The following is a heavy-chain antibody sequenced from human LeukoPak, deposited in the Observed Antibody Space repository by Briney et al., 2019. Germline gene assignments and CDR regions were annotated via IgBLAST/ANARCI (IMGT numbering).Heavy chain of an antibody. CDR2: XXNCNT. V-gene: IGHV1-18*01. D-gene: IGHD3-16*02. CDR3: ARDFNDYVWGSYLLPIDY. J-gene: IGHJ4*02. Sequence: XXNCNTNYSQKLQGRVTITTDTSTSTAYMEMRRLRSDDTDGYYCARDFNDYVWGSYLLPIDYWGQGTLVTVSS.